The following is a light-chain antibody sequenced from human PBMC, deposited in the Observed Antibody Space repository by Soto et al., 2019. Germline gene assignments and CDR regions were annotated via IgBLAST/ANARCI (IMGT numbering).Light chain of an antibody. CDR2: EVS. J-gene: IGLJ1*01. CDR3: SSYAGSTYLFV. V-gene: IGLV2-8*01. Sequence: QSALTQPPSASGSSGQSVTISCTGTSSDVGGYNYVSWYQQHPGKAPKVMLYEVSKRPSGVPDRFSGSKSGNTASLTVSGLQAEDEADYYCSSYAGSTYLFVFGTGTKLTVL. CDR1: SSDVGGYNY.